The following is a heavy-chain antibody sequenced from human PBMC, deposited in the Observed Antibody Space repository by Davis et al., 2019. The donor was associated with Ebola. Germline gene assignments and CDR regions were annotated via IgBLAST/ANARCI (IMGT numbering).Heavy chain of an antibody. Sequence: ASVKVSCKASGYTFTSYYMHWVRQAPGQGLEWMGWINPNRGGTNSAQKFQGWVTMTRDTSISTAYMELSRLRSDDTAVYYCARDRARLGDYAFDIWGQGTMVTVSS. D-gene: IGHD3-10*01. CDR3: ARDRARLGDYAFDI. CDR1: GYTFTSYY. CDR2: INPNRGGT. V-gene: IGHV1-2*04. J-gene: IGHJ3*02.